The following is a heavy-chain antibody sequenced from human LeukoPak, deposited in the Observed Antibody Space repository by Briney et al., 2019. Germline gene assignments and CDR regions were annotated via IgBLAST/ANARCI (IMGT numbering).Heavy chain of an antibody. V-gene: IGHV4-34*01. Sequence: PSETLSLTCAVYGGSFSGYYWSWIRQPPGKGLEWIGEINHSGSTNYNPFLKSRVTISVDTSKNQFSLKLSSVTAADTAVYYCARVIRYFDWLFDYWGQGTLVTVSS. CDR3: ARVIRYFDWLFDY. D-gene: IGHD3-9*01. CDR2: INHSGST. J-gene: IGHJ4*02. CDR1: GGSFSGYY.